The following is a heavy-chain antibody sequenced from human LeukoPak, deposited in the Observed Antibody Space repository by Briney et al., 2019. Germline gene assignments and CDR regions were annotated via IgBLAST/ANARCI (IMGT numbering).Heavy chain of an antibody. D-gene: IGHD5-18*01. CDR2: ITDNGNNR. CDR3: ERVRVRYGYSSDD. V-gene: IGHV3-11*01. J-gene: IGHJ4*02. CDR1: GFTVSSNY. Sequence: GGSLRLSCAASGFTVSSNYMSGVRQAPGKGLEGVSCITDNGNNRAYADSVRGRFTISRDNAKNSLYLQMNSLRAEDAAEYSCERVRVRYGYSSDDWDQGTLVTVSS.